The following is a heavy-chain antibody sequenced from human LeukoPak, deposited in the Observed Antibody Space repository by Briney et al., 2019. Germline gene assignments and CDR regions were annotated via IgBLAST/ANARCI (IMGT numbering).Heavy chain of an antibody. D-gene: IGHD3-22*01. Sequence: SVKVSRKASGGTFSSYAISWVRRAPGQGLEWMGRIIPILGIANYAQKFQGRVTITADKSTSTAYMELSSLRSEDTAVYYCALGTYYYDSSGYIFDYWGQGTLVTVSS. CDR1: GGTFSSYA. J-gene: IGHJ4*02. V-gene: IGHV1-69*04. CDR2: IIPILGIA. CDR3: ALGTYYYDSSGYIFDY.